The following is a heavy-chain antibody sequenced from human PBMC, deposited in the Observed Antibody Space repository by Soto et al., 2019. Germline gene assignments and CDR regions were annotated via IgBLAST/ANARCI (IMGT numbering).Heavy chain of an antibody. D-gene: IGHD1-7*01. CDR3: GRESGETWDYEAS. J-gene: IGHJ5*02. CDR1: GGSISSYR. Sequence: SETLSLTCTVSGGSISSYRWSWIRQPAGKGLEWIGRLNTYGNTHYNPSLKSRVTVSVDTSRNQIFLTLRSVTAADSAVYHCGRESGETWDYEASWGQGTPVTSPQ. V-gene: IGHV4-4*07. CDR2: LNTYGNT.